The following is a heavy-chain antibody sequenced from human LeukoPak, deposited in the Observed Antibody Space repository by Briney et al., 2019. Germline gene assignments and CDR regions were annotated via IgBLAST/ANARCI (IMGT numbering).Heavy chain of an antibody. J-gene: IGHJ4*02. CDR2: LSRDGSEK. Sequence: GRSLRLSCAASGFSFSSYGMHWARQAPGKGLEWVALLSRDGSEKYYADSVKGRFTISRDTSKNTLYLQMNGLRPEDTAVYYCAKDDSSGYYYVDYWGQGTLVTVSS. CDR3: AKDDSSGYYYVDY. V-gene: IGHV3-30*18. D-gene: IGHD3-22*01. CDR1: GFSFSSYG.